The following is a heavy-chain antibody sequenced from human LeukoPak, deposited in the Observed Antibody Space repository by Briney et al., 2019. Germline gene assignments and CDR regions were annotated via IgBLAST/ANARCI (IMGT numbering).Heavy chain of an antibody. CDR2: IYIGGST. V-gene: IGHV3-53*01. Sequence: PGGSLRLSCAASGFTVSSNYMTWVRQAPEKGLEWVSVIYIGGSTYYADSVKGRFTISRDNSKNALYLQMNSLRAEDTAVYYCARLAPNYYGSGSSYRYFDYWGQGTLVTVSS. J-gene: IGHJ4*02. D-gene: IGHD3-10*01. CDR1: GFTVSSNY. CDR3: ARLAPNYYGSGSSYRYFDY.